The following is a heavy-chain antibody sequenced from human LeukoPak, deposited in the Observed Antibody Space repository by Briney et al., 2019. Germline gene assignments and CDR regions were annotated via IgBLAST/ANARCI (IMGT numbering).Heavy chain of an antibody. D-gene: IGHD7-27*01. Sequence: ASVKVSCKASGYTFTSYDINWVRQATGQGLEWMGWISTYNGNTDYAQNLQGRVTMTTDTSTSTAYMELRSLRSDDTAVYYCAFHDWGSRWFDPWGRGTLVTVSS. J-gene: IGHJ5*02. CDR1: GYTFTSYD. V-gene: IGHV1-18*01. CDR2: ISTYNGNT. CDR3: AFHDWGSRWFDP.